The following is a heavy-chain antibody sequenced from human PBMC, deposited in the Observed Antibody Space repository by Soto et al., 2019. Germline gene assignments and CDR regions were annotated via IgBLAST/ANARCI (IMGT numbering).Heavy chain of an antibody. CDR1: GYTFTSYY. CDR3: ASMDPSGSYYGHWFDP. J-gene: IGHJ5*02. V-gene: IGHV1-46*01. CDR2: INPSGGST. D-gene: IGHD1-26*01. Sequence: ASVKVSCKASGYTFTSYYMHWVRQAPGQGLEWMGIINPSGGSTSYAQKFQGRVTMTRDTSTSTVYMELSSLRSEDTAVYYCASMDPSGSYYGHWFDPWGQGTLVTVSS.